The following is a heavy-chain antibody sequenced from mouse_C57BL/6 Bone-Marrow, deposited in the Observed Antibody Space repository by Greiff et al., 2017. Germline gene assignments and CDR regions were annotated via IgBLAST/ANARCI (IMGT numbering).Heavy chain of an antibody. J-gene: IGHJ2*01. Sequence: QVQLQQPGAELVMPGASVKLSCKASGYTFTSYWMHWVKQRPGQGLEWIGEIDPSDSHTNYNQKFKGKSTLTVEKSSRQTYMQLRSLHSEDSAAYYCASIAYGSMHKEFDYWGQGTTLTVSS. CDR2: IDPSDSHT. CDR3: ASIAYGSMHKEFDY. D-gene: IGHD1-1*01. V-gene: IGHV1-69*01. CDR1: GYTFTSYW.